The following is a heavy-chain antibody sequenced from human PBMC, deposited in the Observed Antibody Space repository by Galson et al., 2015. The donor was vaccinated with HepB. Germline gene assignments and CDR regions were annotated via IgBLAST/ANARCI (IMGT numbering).Heavy chain of an antibody. CDR2: INAGNGNT. V-gene: IGHV1-3*01. J-gene: IGHJ4*02. Sequence: SVKVSWKASGYTFTSYAMHWVRQAPGQRLEWMGWINAGNGNTKYSQKFQGRVTITRDTSASTAYMELSSPRSEDTAVYYCARASPRYCSGGSCYNYWGQGTLVTVSS. CDR1: GYTFTSYA. CDR3: ARASPRYCSGGSCYNY. D-gene: IGHD2-15*01.